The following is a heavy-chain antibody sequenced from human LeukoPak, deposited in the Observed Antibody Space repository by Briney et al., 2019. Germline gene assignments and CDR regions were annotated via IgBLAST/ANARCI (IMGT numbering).Heavy chain of an antibody. V-gene: IGHV1-18*01. CDR1: GYSFNKFG. CDR3: VRVGSAYGDPLEFDF. Sequence: ASVTVSCTASGYSFNKFGISWVRQAPGRGLEWMGWISGHNGNTDSAQKFQDRVTMSTDNSMSTAYLELRSLRSDDTAVYFCVRVGSAYGDPLEFDFWGQGTLVTVSS. D-gene: IGHD4-17*01. J-gene: IGHJ4*02. CDR2: ISGHNGNT.